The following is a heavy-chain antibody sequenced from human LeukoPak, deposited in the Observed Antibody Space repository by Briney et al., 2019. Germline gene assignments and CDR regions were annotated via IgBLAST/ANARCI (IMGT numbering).Heavy chain of an antibody. D-gene: IGHD3-3*01. CDR2: INHSGST. Sequence: SQTLSLTCTVSGGSISSGDCYWSWIRQPPGKGLEWIGEINHSGSTNYNPSLKSRVTISVDTSKNQFSLKLSSVTAADTAVYYCARAYTASNYDFWSGYYHNDYWGQGTLVTVSS. CDR1: GGSISSGDCY. CDR3: ARAYTASNYDFWSGYYHNDY. V-gene: IGHV4-30-4*08. J-gene: IGHJ4*02.